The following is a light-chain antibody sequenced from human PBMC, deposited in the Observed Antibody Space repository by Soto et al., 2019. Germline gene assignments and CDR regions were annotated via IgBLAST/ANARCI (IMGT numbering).Light chain of an antibody. CDR1: QSVSSN. Sequence: PGERATLSCRASQSVSSNLAWYQQKPGQAPRLLIYDASNRATGIPARFSGSGSGTDFTLTISSLEPEAFAVYYCQQRSNWPPITFGQGTRLEIK. CDR3: QQRSNWPPIT. J-gene: IGKJ5*01. V-gene: IGKV3-11*01. CDR2: DAS.